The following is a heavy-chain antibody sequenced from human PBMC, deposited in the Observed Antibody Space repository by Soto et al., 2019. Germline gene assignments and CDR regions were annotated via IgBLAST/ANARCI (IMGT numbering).Heavy chain of an antibody. CDR3: ARSPGGYYID. D-gene: IGHD3-9*01. CDR2: INTDGSST. Sequence: EVQLVESGGGLVQPGGSLRLSCADSGFSFSSYWMHWVRQGPGKGLVWVARINTDGSSTNYADSVKGRFTISRDNAKNTLYLQMNSLSAEDTAVYYYARSPGGYYIDWGQGTMVTVSS. J-gene: IGHJ3*01. V-gene: IGHV3-74*01. CDR1: GFSFSSYW.